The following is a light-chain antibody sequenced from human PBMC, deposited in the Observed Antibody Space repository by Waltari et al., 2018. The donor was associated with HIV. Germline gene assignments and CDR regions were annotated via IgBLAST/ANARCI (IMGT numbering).Light chain of an antibody. CDR1: QGINSY. CDR3: QQLNSYPLT. V-gene: IGKV1-9*01. Sequence: DIHLTQSPPFLSASIGDRVTISCRATQGINSYLAWYQQQPGKAPKLLIYVASTLRSGVPSRFSGSGSGTEFTLTISNLQPEDSATYYCQQLNSYPLTFGGGTKVETK. J-gene: IGKJ4*01. CDR2: VAS.